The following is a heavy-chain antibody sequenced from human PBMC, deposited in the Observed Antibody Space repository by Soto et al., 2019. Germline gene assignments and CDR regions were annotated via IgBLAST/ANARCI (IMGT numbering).Heavy chain of an antibody. CDR2: IYSGGYT. V-gene: IGHV3-53*01. CDR3: ATQPGGGGY. J-gene: IGHJ4*02. Sequence: EVQLVESGGGLIQPGGSLRLSCAVSGFTVSNNYMSWVRQAPGKGLEGVSVIYSGGYTAYGDSVKGRFTISRDNSKNNQNLQRKSPGAHATAVYYGATQPGGGGYWGQGTLVTVSS. D-gene: IGHD3-10*01. CDR1: GFTVSNNY.